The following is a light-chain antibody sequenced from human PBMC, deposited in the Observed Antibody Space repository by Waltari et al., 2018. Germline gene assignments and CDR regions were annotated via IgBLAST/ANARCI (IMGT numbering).Light chain of an antibody. J-gene: IGLJ3*02. CDR2: EDN. V-gene: IGLV3-10*01. Sequence: SYELTQPPSVSGSPGQTARITCPGHALPKNYEFFYSQKSGPAPVLVIYEDNKRPSGIPERFSGSSSGTLSTLTVSGAQVDDEADYYCCSPDSSGNHWVFGGGTKLAVL. CDR1: ALPKNY. CDR3: CSPDSSGNHWV.